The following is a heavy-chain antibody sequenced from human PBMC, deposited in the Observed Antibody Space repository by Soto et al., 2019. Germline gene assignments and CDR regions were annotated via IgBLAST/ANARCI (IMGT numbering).Heavy chain of an antibody. Sequence: QVQLQESGPGLVKPSETLSLTCTVSGGSLSNYYWSWIRQPPGKGLEWIGYLYYSGRTNYNPSLKSRLTMSVDTSKNQVSLKLNSVTAADTAVYYCARNDHGGNPFFANWGQGTLVTVSS. CDR3: ARNDHGGNPFFAN. D-gene: IGHD4-17*01. CDR1: GGSLSNYY. V-gene: IGHV4-59*01. J-gene: IGHJ4*02. CDR2: LYYSGRT.